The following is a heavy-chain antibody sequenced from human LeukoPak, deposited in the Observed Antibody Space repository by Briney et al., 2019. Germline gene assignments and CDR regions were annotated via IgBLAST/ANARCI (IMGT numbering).Heavy chain of an antibody. Sequence: QPGRSLRLSCAASGFTFSSYAMHWVRQAPGKGLEWVAVISYDGSNKYYADSVKGRFTISGDNSKNTLYLQMNSLRAEDTAVYYCARGKGEYFDYWGQGALVTVSS. CDR1: GFTFSSYA. CDR3: ARGKGEYFDY. V-gene: IGHV3-30*04. CDR2: ISYDGSNK. J-gene: IGHJ4*02. D-gene: IGHD3-16*01.